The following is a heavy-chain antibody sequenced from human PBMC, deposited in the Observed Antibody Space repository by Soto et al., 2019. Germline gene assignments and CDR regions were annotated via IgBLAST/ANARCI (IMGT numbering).Heavy chain of an antibody. CDR2: IGGSGATT. J-gene: IGHJ4*02. Sequence: EVQLLESGGGLVPPGGSLRLSCAASGFDFSTYGMSWVRQAPGKGLEWVSSIGGSGATTYYRDSVKARFTISRDNSKNTMYLQMNSLRAEDTAVYYCAKLRSGSQDWGQGTLATVSS. CDR3: AKLRSGSQD. CDR1: GFDFSTYG. V-gene: IGHV3-23*01. D-gene: IGHD3-3*01.